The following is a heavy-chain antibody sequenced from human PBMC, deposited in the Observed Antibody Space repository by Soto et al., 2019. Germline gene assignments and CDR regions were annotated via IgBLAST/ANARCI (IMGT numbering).Heavy chain of an antibody. J-gene: IGHJ5*02. V-gene: IGHV1-58*01. CDR1: GFTFTSSA. CDR3: AASLSFSGWFDP. CDR2: IVVGSGNT. D-gene: IGHD1-26*01. Sequence: ASVKVSWKASGFTFTSSAVQWVRQARGQRLEWIGWIVVGSGNTNYAQKFQERVTITRGMSTSTAYMELSSLRSEDTAVYYCAASLSFSGWFDPWGQGTLVTVSS.